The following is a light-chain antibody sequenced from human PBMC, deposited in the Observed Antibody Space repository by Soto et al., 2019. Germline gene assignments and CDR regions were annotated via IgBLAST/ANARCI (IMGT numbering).Light chain of an antibody. CDR3: QVWDSISDHVV. Sequence: SYELTQPPSVSVAPGKTARITCGGNNIGSKYVHWYQQKAGQAPVMVIYYESDRPSGIPERFSGSNSGNTANLTISRVEAGDEADYYCQVWDSISDHVVFGGGTKLTVL. V-gene: IGLV3-21*04. J-gene: IGLJ2*01. CDR2: YES. CDR1: NIGSKY.